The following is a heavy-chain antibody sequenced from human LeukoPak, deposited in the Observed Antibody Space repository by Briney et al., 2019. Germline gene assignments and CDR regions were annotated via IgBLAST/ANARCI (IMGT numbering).Heavy chain of an antibody. Sequence: SETLSLTCAVYGGSFSDYYWSWIRQPPGEGLEWIGEINHSGGTYYNPSLKSRVTISLDPSKNHFSLNLTSVTAADTAVYYCARGAVWGSSGWYPYWGQGTLVTVSS. CDR3: ARGAVWGSSGWYPY. CDR2: INHSGGT. CDR1: GGSFSDYY. V-gene: IGHV4-34*01. D-gene: IGHD6-19*01. J-gene: IGHJ4*02.